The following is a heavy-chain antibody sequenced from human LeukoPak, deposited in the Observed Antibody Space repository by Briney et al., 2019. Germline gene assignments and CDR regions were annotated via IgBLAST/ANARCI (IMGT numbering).Heavy chain of an antibody. CDR3: AKEYYYDSSGFDY. CDR1: GFTFSSYA. V-gene: IGHV3-23*01. CDR2: ISGSGGST. J-gene: IGHJ4*02. Sequence: PGRSLRLSCAASGFTFSSYAMSWVRQAPGKGLEWVSAISGSGGSTYYADSVKGRFTISRDNSKNTLYLQTNSLRAEDTAVYYCAKEYYYDSSGFDYWGQGTLVTVSS. D-gene: IGHD3-22*01.